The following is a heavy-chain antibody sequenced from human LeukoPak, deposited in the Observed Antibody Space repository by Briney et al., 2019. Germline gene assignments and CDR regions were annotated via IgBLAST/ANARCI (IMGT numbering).Heavy chain of an antibody. CDR3: ARAPYGGKAIGPYDY. V-gene: IGHV3-11*04. J-gene: IGHJ4*02. CDR2: ISSSGSTI. CDR1: GFTFSDYY. Sequence: GGSLRLSCAASGFTFSDYYMSWIRQAPGKGLEWASYISSSGSTIYYADSVKGRFTISRDNAKNSLYLQMNSLRAEDTAVYYCARAPYGGKAIGPYDYWGQGALVTVSS. D-gene: IGHD4-23*01.